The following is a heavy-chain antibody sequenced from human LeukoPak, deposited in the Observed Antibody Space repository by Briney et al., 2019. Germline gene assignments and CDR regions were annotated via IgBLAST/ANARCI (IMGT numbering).Heavy chain of an antibody. D-gene: IGHD6-19*01. V-gene: IGHV4-4*07. Sequence: PSETLSLTCAVSGGSIGGYYWGWIRQPAGKRLEWIGRIYSTGSTNYNPSLESRVTMSVDASKKQFSLKLSSVTAADTAVYYCARAVYNSGWYRVDYWGQGTLVTVSS. J-gene: IGHJ4*02. CDR1: GGSIGGYY. CDR2: IYSTGST. CDR3: ARAVYNSGWYRVDY.